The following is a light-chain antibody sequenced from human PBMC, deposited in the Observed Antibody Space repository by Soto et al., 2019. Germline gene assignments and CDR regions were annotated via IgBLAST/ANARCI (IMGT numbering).Light chain of an antibody. J-gene: IGKJ1*01. CDR3: QQYVTSSPRT. CDR1: QSVSSSY. V-gene: IGKV3-20*01. CDR2: GAS. Sequence: EIVLTQSPGTLSLSPGERATLSCRAIQSVSSSYLAWYQQKPGQAPRLLIYGASSRATGIPDRFSGSGSGTDFTLTITRLEPEDFAVYYCQQYVTSSPRTFGQGTMVDIK.